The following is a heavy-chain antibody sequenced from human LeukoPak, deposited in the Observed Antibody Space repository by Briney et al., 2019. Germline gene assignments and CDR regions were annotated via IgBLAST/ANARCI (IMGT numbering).Heavy chain of an antibody. Sequence: GGSLRLSCAASGFTFSSYEMNWVRQAPGKGLEWVSYISSSGSTTYYADSVKGRLTISRDNAKNSLYLQMNSLRAEDTAVYYCARPSVAGTYGYYYGMDVWGKGTTVTVTS. CDR1: GFTFSSYE. CDR3: ARPSVAGTYGYYYGMDV. CDR2: ISSSGSTT. J-gene: IGHJ6*04. D-gene: IGHD6-19*01. V-gene: IGHV3-48*03.